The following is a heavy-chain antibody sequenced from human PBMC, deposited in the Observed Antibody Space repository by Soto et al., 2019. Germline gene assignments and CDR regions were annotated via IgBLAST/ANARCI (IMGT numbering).Heavy chain of an antibody. V-gene: IGHV3-7*01. Sequence: PGGPLRLSCAASGFSFSTYLMSWVRQTPGKGLEWVANIKQGGNEKFYVDSVKGRFTISRDNDKKSLYLQMDSLRVEDTAVYYCVGALTYEVPYYYYGMDVWGQGTTVTVS. J-gene: IGHJ6*02. D-gene: IGHD3-16*01. CDR3: VGALTYEVPYYYYGMDV. CDR1: GFSFSTYL. CDR2: IKQGGNEK.